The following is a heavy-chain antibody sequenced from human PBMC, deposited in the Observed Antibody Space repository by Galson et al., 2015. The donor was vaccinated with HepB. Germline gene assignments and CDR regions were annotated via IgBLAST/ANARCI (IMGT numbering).Heavy chain of an antibody. V-gene: IGHV1-18*01. CDR2: ISGYNGNI. J-gene: IGHJ4*02. Sequence: SVKVSCKASGYTFTNYGISWVRQAPGQGLEWMGWISGYNGNIKYAQRVQGRVSMTTDTSSSTAYMELRSLRADDTAVYYCAGGNYFDNSGYWRYWGQGTLVAVAS. CDR1: GYTFTNYG. D-gene: IGHD3-22*01. CDR3: AGGNYFDNSGYWRY.